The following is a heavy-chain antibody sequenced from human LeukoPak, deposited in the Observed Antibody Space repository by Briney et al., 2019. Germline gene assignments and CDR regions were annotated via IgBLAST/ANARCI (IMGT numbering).Heavy chain of an antibody. CDR3: AREGGDGYSYGFYFDY. J-gene: IGHJ4*02. D-gene: IGHD5-18*01. Sequence: ASVKVSCKASGYTFTSYGISWVRQAPGQGLEWMGWISAYNGNTNYAQKLQGRVTMTTDTSTSTAYMGLSSLRSEDTAVYYCAREGGDGYSYGFYFDYWGQGTLVTVSS. CDR1: GYTFTSYG. CDR2: ISAYNGNT. V-gene: IGHV1-18*01.